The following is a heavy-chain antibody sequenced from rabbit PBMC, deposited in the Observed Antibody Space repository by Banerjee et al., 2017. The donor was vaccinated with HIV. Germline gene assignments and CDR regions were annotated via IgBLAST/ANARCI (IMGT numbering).Heavy chain of an antibody. CDR2: IYVGSGST. V-gene: IGHV1S40*01. Sequence: QSLEESGGDLVKPGASLTLTCTASGFSFSSSYYMCWFRQAPGKGPEWIACIYVGSGSTWYASWAKGRFTISKTSSTTVTLRMTSLTAADTATYFCARGLVAGVLNLWGPGTLVTVS. J-gene: IGHJ4*01. D-gene: IGHD4-1*01. CDR3: ARGLVAGVLNL. CDR1: GFSFSSSYY.